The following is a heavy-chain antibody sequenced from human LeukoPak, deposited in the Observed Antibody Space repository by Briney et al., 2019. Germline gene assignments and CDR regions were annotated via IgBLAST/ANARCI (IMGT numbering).Heavy chain of an antibody. CDR3: ARDDAGYSSGWLQYVGAFDI. V-gene: IGHV4-4*07. CDR2: IYTSGST. CDR1: GGSISSYY. J-gene: IGHJ3*02. Sequence: SETLSLTCTVSGGSISSYYWSWIRQPAGKGREWIGRIYTSGSTNYAHSLKGRVTMSVDTSKNQFSLKLSSVTAADTAVYYCARDDAGYSSGWLQYVGAFDIWGQGTMVTVSS. D-gene: IGHD6-19*01.